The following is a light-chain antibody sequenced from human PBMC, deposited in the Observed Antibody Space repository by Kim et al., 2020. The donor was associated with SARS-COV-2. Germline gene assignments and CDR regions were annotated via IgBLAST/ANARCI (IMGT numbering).Light chain of an antibody. CDR1: SSDVGGYNY. CDR2: DVR. Sequence: SLTLSCTGTSSDVGGYNYVSWYQQHPGKAPKLLIYDVRNRRSGVSNRFSGSKSGNTASLTTSGLQAEDEADYYCSSYTSSSTYVFATGTKVTVL. J-gene: IGLJ1*01. CDR3: SSYTSSSTYV. V-gene: IGLV2-14*03.